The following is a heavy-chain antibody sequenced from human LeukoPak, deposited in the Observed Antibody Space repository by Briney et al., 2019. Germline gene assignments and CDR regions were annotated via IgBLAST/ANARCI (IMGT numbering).Heavy chain of an antibody. J-gene: IGHJ4*02. Sequence: ASVKVSCKASGYTFTSYAINWVRQAPGQGLEWMGWIYTNTGNPTYAQGFTGRFVFPLDTSVSTAYLQISSLKAEDTAVYYCARGRGYSYGYGDYWGQGTLVTVSS. V-gene: IGHV7-4-1*02. D-gene: IGHD5-18*01. CDR1: GYTFTSYA. CDR2: IYTNTGNP. CDR3: ARGRGYSYGYGDY.